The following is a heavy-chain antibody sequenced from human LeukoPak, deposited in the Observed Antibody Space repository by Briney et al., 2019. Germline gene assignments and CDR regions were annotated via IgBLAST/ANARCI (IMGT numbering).Heavy chain of an antibody. Sequence: SETLSLTCTVSGGSISSGSYYWSWIRQPAGKGLEWIGRIYTSGSTNYNPSLKSRVTISVDTSKNQFSLKLSSVTAADTAVYYCARGKWFDSWGQGTLVTVSS. CDR1: GGSISSGSYY. CDR3: ARGKWFDS. CDR2: IYTSGST. V-gene: IGHV4-61*02. J-gene: IGHJ5*01.